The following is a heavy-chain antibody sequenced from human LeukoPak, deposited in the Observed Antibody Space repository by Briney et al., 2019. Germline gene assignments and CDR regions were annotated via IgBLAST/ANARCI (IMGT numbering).Heavy chain of an antibody. CDR3: VRSKWELYYFDY. CDR1: GGSISSSSYY. Sequence: SETLSLTCTVSGGSISSSSYYWGWIRQPPGKGLEWIGSIYYSGSTHYNPSLKSRVTISVDTSKNQFSLKLSSVTAADTAVYYCVRSKWELYYFDYWGQGTLVTVSS. V-gene: IGHV4-39*07. J-gene: IGHJ4*02. CDR2: IYYSGST. D-gene: IGHD1-26*01.